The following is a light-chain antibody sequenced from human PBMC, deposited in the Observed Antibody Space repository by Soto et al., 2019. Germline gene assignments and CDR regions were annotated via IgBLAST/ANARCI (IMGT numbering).Light chain of an antibody. V-gene: IGKV3-15*01. CDR3: QQYDNWPQT. CDR1: QSVSSN. CDR2: GAS. J-gene: IGKJ1*01. Sequence: ETLMAHAPFTVSLSPVGRATLSCRASQSVSSNLAWYQQKPGQAPRLLIYGASTRATGIPDRFSGSGPGTDFTLTVSSLQSEDFAVYYCQQYDNWPQTFGQGTKVDIK.